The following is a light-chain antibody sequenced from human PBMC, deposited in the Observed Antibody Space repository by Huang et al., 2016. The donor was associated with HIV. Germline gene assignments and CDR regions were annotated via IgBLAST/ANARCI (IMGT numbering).Light chain of an antibody. Sequence: EIVMTQSPATLSVSPGERATLSCRASQSVCDNLAWYQQHPGRAPSILIYGVSTRTTGGPARVSGSGTGAEFTLTISSLQSEDFADYYCQHDTNWRYTFGQGTKLEIK. J-gene: IGKJ2*01. CDR1: QSVCDN. V-gene: IGKV3-15*01. CDR2: GVS. CDR3: QHDTNWRYT.